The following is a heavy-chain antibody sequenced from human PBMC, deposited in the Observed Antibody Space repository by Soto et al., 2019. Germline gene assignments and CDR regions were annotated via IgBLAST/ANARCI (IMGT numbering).Heavy chain of an antibody. V-gene: IGHV4-39*01. CDR2: IYYSGST. Sequence: SETLSLTCTVSGGSISSSSYYWGWIRQPPGKGLEWIGSIYYSGSTYYNPSLKSRVTISVDTSKNQFSLKLSSVTAADTSVYYCAGRLNLPLYYYGMDVWGQGTTVTVSS. CDR1: GGSISSSSYY. CDR3: AGRLNLPLYYYGMDV. J-gene: IGHJ6*02. D-gene: IGHD1-20*01.